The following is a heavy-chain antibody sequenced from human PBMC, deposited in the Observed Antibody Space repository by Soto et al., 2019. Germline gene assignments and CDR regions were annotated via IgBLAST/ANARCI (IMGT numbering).Heavy chain of an antibody. V-gene: IGHV1-69*12. D-gene: IGHD3-3*01. CDR1: GGTFGNSA. Sequence: QVQLVQSGAEVKKPGSSVNVSCKTSGGTFGNSAVAWVRQAPGQGLEWLGGIVPLFGTANYAQKFQGRLTITADDSTNTAYMELGSLRSVDTAVYYCARDGDPGFAFWRRPLGGGRFDSWGQGTLVTVSS. CDR3: ARDGDPGFAFWRRPLGGGRFDS. CDR2: IVPLFGTA. J-gene: IGHJ5*01.